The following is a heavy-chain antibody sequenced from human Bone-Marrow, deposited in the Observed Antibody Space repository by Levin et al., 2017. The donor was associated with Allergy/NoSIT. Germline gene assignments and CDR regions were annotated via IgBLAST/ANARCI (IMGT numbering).Heavy chain of an antibody. Sequence: PGGSLRLSCVASGFTLSNYWMHWVRQAPGKGLVWVSSVNRDGTSTYYVGSVKGRFSSSRDNAKNTLYLQMNSHRAEDTAMYYCARDESSIHSKRGFDSWGQGTLVTVSP. CDR1: GFTLSNYW. CDR2: VNRDGTST. CDR3: ARDESSIHSKRGFDS. J-gene: IGHJ4*02. D-gene: IGHD6-13*01. V-gene: IGHV3-74*01.